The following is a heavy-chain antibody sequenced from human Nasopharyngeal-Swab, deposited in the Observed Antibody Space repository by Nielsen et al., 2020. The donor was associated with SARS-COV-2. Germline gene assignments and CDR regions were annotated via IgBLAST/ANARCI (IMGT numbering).Heavy chain of an antibody. Sequence: GESLKISCAASGFTFSSYIMNWVRQAPGKGLEWVSSISSSSSYIYYADSVKGRFTISRDNAKNSLYLQMNSLRAEDTAIYYCARDFDSWNDLDSWGQGTLVSVSS. V-gene: IGHV3-21*04. J-gene: IGHJ4*02. CDR3: ARDFDSWNDLDS. CDR1: GFTFSSYI. D-gene: IGHD1-20*01. CDR2: ISSSSSYI.